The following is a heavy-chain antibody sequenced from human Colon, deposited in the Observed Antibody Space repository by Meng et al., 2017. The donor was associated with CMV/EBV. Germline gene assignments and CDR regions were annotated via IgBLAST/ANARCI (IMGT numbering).Heavy chain of an antibody. D-gene: IGHD2-8*01. V-gene: IGHV3-21*06. J-gene: IGHJ3*02. CDR2: ITYGSTYI. Sequence: GGSLRLSCAASGFTFSSYSMNWVRQAPGKGLEWVASITYGSTYIRYSDAVQGRFTISRDNARNSLFLEMNSLRAEDTALYYCMTKGATVDGRDTFDIWGQGTMVTVSS. CDR3: MTKGATVDGRDTFDI. CDR1: GFTFSSYS.